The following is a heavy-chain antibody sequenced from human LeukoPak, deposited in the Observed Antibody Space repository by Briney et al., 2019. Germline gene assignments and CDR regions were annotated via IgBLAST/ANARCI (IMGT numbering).Heavy chain of an antibody. CDR1: GYTLTELS. CDR2: FDPEDGET. J-gene: IGHJ4*02. D-gene: IGHD6-19*01. Sequence: GASVKVSCKVSGYTLTELSMHWVRQAPGKGLEWMGGFDPEDGETIYAQKFQGRVTMTEDTSTDTAYMELSSLRSEDTAVYYCATARGGQWLVRYFDYWGQGTLVTVSS. V-gene: IGHV1-24*01. CDR3: ATARGGQWLVRYFDY.